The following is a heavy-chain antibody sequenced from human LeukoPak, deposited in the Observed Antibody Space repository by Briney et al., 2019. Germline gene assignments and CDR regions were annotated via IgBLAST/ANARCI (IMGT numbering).Heavy chain of an antibody. J-gene: IGHJ5*02. V-gene: IGHV4-59*08. CDR1: GGSISSYY. CDR2: IYYSGST. Sequence: PSETLSLTCTVSGGSISSYYWSWIRQPPGKGLEWIGYIYYSGSTNDNPSLKSRVTISVDTSKNQFSLKLSSVTAADTAVYYCARTGTRWFDPWGQGTLVTVSS. CDR3: ARTGTRWFDP. D-gene: IGHD1-1*01.